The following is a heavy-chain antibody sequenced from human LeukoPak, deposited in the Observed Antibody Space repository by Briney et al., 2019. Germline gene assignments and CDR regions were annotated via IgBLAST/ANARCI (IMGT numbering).Heavy chain of an antibody. J-gene: IGHJ4*02. D-gene: IGHD3-22*01. CDR3: TTTMSSEPYY. V-gene: IGHV3-74*01. CDR2: ISSDGSST. CDR1: GLTFSSYW. Sequence: GGSLRLSCAASGLTFSSYWMHWVRQVPGKGLVWVSRISSDGSSTNYADSVKGRFTISRDNAKNTLYLQMNSLRAEDTAVYYCTTTMSSEPYYWGQGTLVTVSS.